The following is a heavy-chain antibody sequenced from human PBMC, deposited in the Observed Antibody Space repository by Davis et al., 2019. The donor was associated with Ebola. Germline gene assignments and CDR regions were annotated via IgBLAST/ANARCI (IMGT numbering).Heavy chain of an antibody. CDR2: IYYTGRS. Sequence: PSETLSLTCTVSGGSISSYYWSWIRQPPGKGLEWIGYIYYTGRSEYNPSLKSRVTMAADTSKNQFSLKLSSVTATDTAVYYCAPHRAIGTRPMDDYWGQGTLVTVSS. CDR1: GGSISSYY. V-gene: IGHV4-59*04. J-gene: IGHJ4*02. D-gene: IGHD6-6*01. CDR3: APHRAIGTRPMDDY.